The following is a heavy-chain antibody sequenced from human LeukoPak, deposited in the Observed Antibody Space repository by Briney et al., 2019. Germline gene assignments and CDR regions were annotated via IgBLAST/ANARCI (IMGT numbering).Heavy chain of an antibody. V-gene: IGHV3-30*02. Sequence: GGSLRLSCAASGFTFSSYGMHWVRQAPGKGLEWVAFIRYDGSNKYYADSVKGRFTISRDNAKNTLYLQMNSLRAEDTAVYYCARGGWNYVGSRVPDYWGQGTLVTVSS. CDR3: ARGGWNYVGSRVPDY. J-gene: IGHJ4*02. D-gene: IGHD1-7*01. CDR1: GFTFSSYG. CDR2: IRYDGSNK.